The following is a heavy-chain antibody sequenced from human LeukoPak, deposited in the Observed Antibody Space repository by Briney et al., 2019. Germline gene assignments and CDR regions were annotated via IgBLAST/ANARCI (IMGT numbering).Heavy chain of an antibody. Sequence: GGSLRLSCAASGFTFSSYSMNWVRQAPGKGLEWVSSISSSSSSYIYYADSVKGRFTISRDNAKNSLYLQMNSLRAEDTAVYYCARVGNDRSGSYFGYWGQGTLVTVSS. CDR2: ISSSSSSYI. V-gene: IGHV3-21*01. D-gene: IGHD1-26*01. CDR1: GFTFSSYS. CDR3: ARVGNDRSGSYFGY. J-gene: IGHJ4*02.